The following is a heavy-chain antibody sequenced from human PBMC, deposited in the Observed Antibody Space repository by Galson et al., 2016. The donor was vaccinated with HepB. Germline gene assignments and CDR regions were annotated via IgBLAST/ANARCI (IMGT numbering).Heavy chain of an antibody. J-gene: IGHJ4*02. Sequence: CAISGDSVSSNSAAWNWIRQSPSRGLEWLGRTYYRSKWYNDYAESVKSRITINPDTSKNQISLQLHSVTPDDTAFYYCDGEGASGYALDYWGQGTLVTVSS. D-gene: IGHD6-25*01. V-gene: IGHV6-1*01. CDR2: TYYRSKWYN. CDR3: DGEGASGYALDY. CDR1: GDSVSSNSAA.